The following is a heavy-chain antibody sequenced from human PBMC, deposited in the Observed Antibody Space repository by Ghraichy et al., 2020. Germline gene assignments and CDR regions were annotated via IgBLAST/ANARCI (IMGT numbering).Heavy chain of an antibody. CDR1: GFTFSNAW. CDR2: IKSKTDGGTT. V-gene: IGHV3-15*01. Sequence: GESLNISCAASGFTFSNAWMSWVRQAPGKGLEWVGRIKSKTDGGTTDYAAPVKGRFTISRDDSKNTLYLQMNSLKTEDTAVYYCTIPPDYDILTGRYYYYMDVWGKGTTVTVSS. J-gene: IGHJ6*03. D-gene: IGHD3-9*01. CDR3: TIPPDYDILTGRYYYYMDV.